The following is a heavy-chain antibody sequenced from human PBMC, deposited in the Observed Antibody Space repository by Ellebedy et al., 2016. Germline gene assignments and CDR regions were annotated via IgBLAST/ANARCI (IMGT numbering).Heavy chain of an antibody. V-gene: IGHV3-48*04. Sequence: GGSLRLXXAASRFTFSSSAMNWVRQAPGKGLEWLSFISSSSSIIHYADSVKGRFTISRDNAKNSLYLQMSSLRAEDTAVYYCARGSDYAFDIWGQGTMVTVSS. CDR2: ISSSSSII. J-gene: IGHJ3*02. CDR1: RFTFSSSA. CDR3: ARGSDYAFDI.